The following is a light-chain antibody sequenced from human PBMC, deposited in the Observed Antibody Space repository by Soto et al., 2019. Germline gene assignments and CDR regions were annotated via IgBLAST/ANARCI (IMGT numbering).Light chain of an antibody. CDR2: LEGSGSY. V-gene: IGLV4-60*02. CDR1: SGHSSYI. J-gene: IGLJ3*02. CDR3: ETWDSNPRV. Sequence: QSVLTQSSSASASLGSSVKLTCTLSSGHSSYIIAWHQQQPGKAPRYLMKLEGSGSYNKGSGVPDCCSGSSSGADRYLTIYNLQFEDEADYYCETWDSNPRVFGGGTQLTF.